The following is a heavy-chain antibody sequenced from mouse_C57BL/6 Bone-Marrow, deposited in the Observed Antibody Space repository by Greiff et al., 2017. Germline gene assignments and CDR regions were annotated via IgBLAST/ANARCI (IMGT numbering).Heavy chain of an antibody. CDR3: ARDYGSSCNLYFDV. CDR1: GYAFSSSW. Sequence: QVQLQQSGPELVKPGASVKISCKASGYAFSSSWMNWVKQRPGKGLEWIGRIYPGDGDTNYNGKVKGKSTLTEDKSSSTAYMQLSSLTSEDTAVYFCARDYGSSCNLYFDVWGTGTTVTVSS. V-gene: IGHV1-82*01. J-gene: IGHJ1*03. CDR2: IYPGDGDT. D-gene: IGHD1-1*01.